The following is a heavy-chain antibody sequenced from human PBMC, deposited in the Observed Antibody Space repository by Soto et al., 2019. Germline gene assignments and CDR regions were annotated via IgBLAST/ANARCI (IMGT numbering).Heavy chain of an antibody. J-gene: IGHJ4*02. V-gene: IGHV4-59*01. CDR2: IYYSGST. Sequence: SETLSLTCTVSGGSISSYYWSWIRQPPGKGLEWIGYIYYSGSTNYNPSLKSRVTISVDTSRNQFSLKLSSVTAADTAVYYCASSKLGYSYGPVFDYWGQGTLVTVSS. CDR1: GGSISSYY. D-gene: IGHD5-18*01. CDR3: ASSKLGYSYGPVFDY.